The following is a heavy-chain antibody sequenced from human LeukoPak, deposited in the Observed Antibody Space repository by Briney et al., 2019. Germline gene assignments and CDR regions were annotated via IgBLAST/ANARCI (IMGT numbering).Heavy chain of an antibody. D-gene: IGHD3-22*01. CDR2: IRSKANSYAT. J-gene: IGHJ4*02. Sequence: PGGSLKLSCAASGFTFSGSAMHWVHQASGKGLEWVGRIRSKANSYATAYAASVKGRFTISRDDSKNTAYLQMNSLKTEDTAVYYCTRLADSSGPLDYWGQGTLVTVSS. V-gene: IGHV3-73*01. CDR3: TRLADSSGPLDY. CDR1: GFTFSGSA.